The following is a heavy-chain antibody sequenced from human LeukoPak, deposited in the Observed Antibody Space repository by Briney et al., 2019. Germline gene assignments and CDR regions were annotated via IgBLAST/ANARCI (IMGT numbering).Heavy chain of an antibody. CDR2: ISSSGSTI. Sequence: GGSLRLSCAASGFTFSSYEMNWVRQAPGKGLEWASYISSSGSTIYYADSVKGRFTISRDNAKNSLYLQMNSLRAEDTAVYYCARTLRDSSGWNNYYYYYMDVWGKGTTVTVSS. J-gene: IGHJ6*03. CDR1: GFTFSSYE. D-gene: IGHD6-19*01. V-gene: IGHV3-48*03. CDR3: ARTLRDSSGWNNYYYYYMDV.